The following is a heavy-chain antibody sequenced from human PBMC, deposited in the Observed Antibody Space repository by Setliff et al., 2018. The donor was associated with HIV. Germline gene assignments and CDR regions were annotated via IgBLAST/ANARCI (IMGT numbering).Heavy chain of an antibody. Sequence: SQTLSLPCVVSGFSIKNDNWWNWVRQTPGKGLEWIGQIFHDGTVTYKPSLESRVTILMDILKNQISLNVTSVTAADTATYYCAKTNIPMPRSGTRLESWGPGRLVTVSS. V-gene: IGHV4-4*02. CDR2: IFHDGTV. D-gene: IGHD2-2*02. CDR3: AKTNIPMPRSGTRLES. CDR1: GFSIKNDNW. J-gene: IGHJ4*02.